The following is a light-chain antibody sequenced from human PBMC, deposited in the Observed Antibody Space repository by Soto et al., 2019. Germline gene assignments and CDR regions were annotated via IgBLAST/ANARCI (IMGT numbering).Light chain of an antibody. CDR2: AAS. Sequence: EYVLTQSPGTLSLSPGERATLSCRASQSVSSNYVAWYQQKVGQPPRLLIYAASSRATGIPDRFSGSGSGTDFTLTSSRLEPEDFAIYYCQQYGSSAALTFGGGTKVDIK. CDR3: QQYGSSAALT. J-gene: IGKJ4*01. CDR1: QSVSSNY. V-gene: IGKV3-20*01.